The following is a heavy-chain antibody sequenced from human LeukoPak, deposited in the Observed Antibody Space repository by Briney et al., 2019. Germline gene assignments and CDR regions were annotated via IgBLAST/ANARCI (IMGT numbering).Heavy chain of an antibody. CDR3: ARDSPITMIVVVTEEVAFDI. V-gene: IGHV4-4*07. Sequence: TSETLSLTCTVSGGSISSYYWTWIRQPAGKGLEWIGRIYTTGSTNYNPSLNSRVTMSVDTSKNQFSLKLSSVTAADTAVYYCARDSPITMIVVVTEEVAFDIWGQGTMVTVSS. J-gene: IGHJ3*02. D-gene: IGHD3-22*01. CDR2: IYTTGST. CDR1: GGSISSYY.